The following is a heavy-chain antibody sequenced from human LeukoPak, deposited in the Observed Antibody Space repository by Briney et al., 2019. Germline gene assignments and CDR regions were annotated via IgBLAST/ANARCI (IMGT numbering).Heavy chain of an antibody. CDR1: GFTFGSYG. Sequence: GGSLRLSCAASGFTFGSYGMHWVRQAPGKGLEWVAVISYDGSNKYYADSVKGRFTISRDNSKNTLYLQMNRLNTEDTAVYYCITDPGAWQPIWGQGTMVTVSS. J-gene: IGHJ3*02. V-gene: IGHV3-30*03. D-gene: IGHD3-10*01. CDR2: ISYDGSNK. CDR3: ITDPGAWQPI.